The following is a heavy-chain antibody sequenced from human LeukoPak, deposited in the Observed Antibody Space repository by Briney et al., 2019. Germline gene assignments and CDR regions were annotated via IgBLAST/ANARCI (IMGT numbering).Heavy chain of an antibody. CDR1: GFTFSSYS. CDR2: ISSSSSYI. D-gene: IGHD6-13*01. J-gene: IGHJ4*02. V-gene: IGHV3-21*01. Sequence: GGSVRLSCAASGFTFSSYSMNWVRQAPGKGLEWVSFISSSSSYIYYADSMKGRFTISRDNAKHSPYLQMNSLRAEDTAVYYCARPDSSSWYYFDYWGQGTLVTVSS. CDR3: ARPDSSSWYYFDY.